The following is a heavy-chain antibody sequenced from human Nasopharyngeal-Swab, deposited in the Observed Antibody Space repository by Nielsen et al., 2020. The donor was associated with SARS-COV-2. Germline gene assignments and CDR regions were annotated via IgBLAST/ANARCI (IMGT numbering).Heavy chain of an antibody. J-gene: IGHJ4*02. CDR2: ISYDGINK. Sequence: GGSLRLSCAASQFTFSNYLMYWVRQPPGKGLDWVAAISYDGINKYYADSVRGRFTISRDNSKNTLYLQMNSLRAEDTAVYYCAKGRIAVAGPLDYWGQGTLVTVSS. CDR1: QFTFSNYL. CDR3: AKGRIAVAGPLDY. D-gene: IGHD6-19*01. V-gene: IGHV3-30*18.